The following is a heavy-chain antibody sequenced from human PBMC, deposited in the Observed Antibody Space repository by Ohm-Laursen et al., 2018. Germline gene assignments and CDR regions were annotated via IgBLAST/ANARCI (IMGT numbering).Heavy chain of an antibody. D-gene: IGHD5-18*01. V-gene: IGHV3-66*01. Sequence: SLRLSCTASGFTVSSSYMSWVRQAPGKGLEWVSLIYSDGSTYYADSVKGRFTISRDNYKNTLYLQMNSLRGEDTAVYYCARAQLWQPDSWGQGTLVTVSS. CDR3: ARAQLWQPDS. CDR2: IYSDGST. CDR1: GFTVSSSY. J-gene: IGHJ4*02.